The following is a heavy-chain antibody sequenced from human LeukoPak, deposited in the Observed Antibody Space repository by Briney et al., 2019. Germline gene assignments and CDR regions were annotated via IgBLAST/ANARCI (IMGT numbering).Heavy chain of an antibody. J-gene: IGHJ3*02. CDR3: ARTYDSRPDDAFDI. CDR1: GGSISSYY. CDR2: IYYSGST. V-gene: IGHV4-59*01. D-gene: IGHD3-22*01. Sequence: SETLSLTCTVSGGSISSYYWSWIRQPPGKGLEWIGYIYYSGSTNYNPSLKSRVTISVDTSKNQFSLKLSSVTAADTAVYYCARTYDSRPDDAFDIWGQGTMVTVSS.